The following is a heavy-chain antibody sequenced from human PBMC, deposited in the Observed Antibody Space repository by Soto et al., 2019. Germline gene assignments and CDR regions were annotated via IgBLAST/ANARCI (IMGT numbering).Heavy chain of an antibody. CDR1: GFTFSSYS. CDR2: ISSSSSYI. J-gene: IGHJ4*02. D-gene: IGHD3-22*01. CDR3: ARDLNSHFGSYYDSSGFDY. V-gene: IGHV3-21*01. Sequence: WGSLRLSCAACGFTFSSYSMNCVRQAPGKGLEWVSSISSSSSYIYYADSVKGRFTISRDNAKNSLYLQMNSLRVEDTAVYYCARDLNSHFGSYYDSSGFDYWGQGTLVTVSS.